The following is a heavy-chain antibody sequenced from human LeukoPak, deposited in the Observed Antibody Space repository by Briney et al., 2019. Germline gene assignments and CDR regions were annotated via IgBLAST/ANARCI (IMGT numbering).Heavy chain of an antibody. J-gene: IGHJ6*02. Sequence: GASVTVSCTASGGTFSSYAISWVRQAPGQGLEWMGGIIPIFGTANYAQKFQGRVTITADESTSTAYMELSSLRSEDTAVYYCAREEITMVRGVQPYYYYGMDVWGQGTTVTVSS. V-gene: IGHV1-69*13. CDR2: IIPIFGTA. CDR1: GGTFSSYA. CDR3: AREEITMVRGVQPYYYYGMDV. D-gene: IGHD3-10*01.